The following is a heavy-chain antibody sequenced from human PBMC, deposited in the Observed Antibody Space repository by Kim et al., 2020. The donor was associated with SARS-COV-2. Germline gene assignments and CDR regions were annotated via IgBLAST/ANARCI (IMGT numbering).Heavy chain of an antibody. Sequence: GGSLRLSCAASGFTISSYWMHWVRQAPGKGLVWVSRINSDGNMITYADSVKGRLTVSRDYGRNTLYLQMNSLRAEDTAFYYCVRGLGDYWGQGTLVTVSS. D-gene: IGHD3-16*01. CDR1: GFTISSYW. CDR2: INSDGNMI. CDR3: VRGLGDY. V-gene: IGHV3-74*03. J-gene: IGHJ4*02.